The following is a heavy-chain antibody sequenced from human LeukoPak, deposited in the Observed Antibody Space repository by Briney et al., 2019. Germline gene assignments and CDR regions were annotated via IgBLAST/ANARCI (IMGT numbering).Heavy chain of an antibody. D-gene: IGHD3-9*01. CDR1: GFDFSYST. J-gene: IGHJ4*02. V-gene: IGHV3-7*01. Sequence: QSGGSLRLSCVVSGFDFSYSTMTWVRQAPGKGPEWVAKMKEDGSDIHYVDSVKGRFTICRDNAKNSLCLQMSSLRVEDTAVYYCARGGARYLDSWGQGILVTVSS. CDR3: ARGGARYLDS. CDR2: MKEDGSDI.